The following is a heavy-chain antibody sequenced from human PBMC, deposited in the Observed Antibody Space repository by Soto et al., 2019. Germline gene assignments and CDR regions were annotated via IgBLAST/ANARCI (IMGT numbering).Heavy chain of an antibody. CDR3: ARGVHYDSSRYYYFD. D-gene: IGHD3-22*01. CDR1: GVTFSTYA. V-gene: IGHV1-69*13. CDR2: IIPLFGTA. J-gene: IGHJ4*02. Sequence: ASLKFSCNASGVTFSTYATDWVRQAPGQGLEWMGGIIPLFGTAKYAQNFQCRITITADESTNTAYMELRSLRSQDTAVYYCARGVHYDSSRYYYFDWGRGTMVTVSS.